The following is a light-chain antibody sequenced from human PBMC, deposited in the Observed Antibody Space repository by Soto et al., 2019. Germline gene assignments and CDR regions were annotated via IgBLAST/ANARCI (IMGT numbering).Light chain of an antibody. CDR1: QSVSSN. Sequence: EIVMTQSPATLSVSPGERATLSCRASQSVSSNLAWYQQKPGQAPRLLIYGASTRATGIPARFSGSGSGTDFTLIISSLQSEDFAVFYCQQYNSWPITFGQGTRL. CDR2: GAS. V-gene: IGKV3-15*01. J-gene: IGKJ5*01. CDR3: QQYNSWPIT.